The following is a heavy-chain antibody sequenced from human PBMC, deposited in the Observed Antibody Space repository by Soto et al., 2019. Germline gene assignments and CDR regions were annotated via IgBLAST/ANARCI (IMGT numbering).Heavy chain of an antibody. CDR3: AREGYNFGPFYY. J-gene: IGHJ4*02. D-gene: IGHD5-18*01. CDR1: GGSLSSYY. Sequence: SETLSLTCTVSGGSLSSYYWSWIRRPPGMGLEWIASISYSGTTSYNSSLKSRVTISIDTSKNQFSLKLNSVIAADTAVYYCAREGYNFGPFYYWGQGALVTVSS. CDR2: ISYSGTT. V-gene: IGHV4-59*01.